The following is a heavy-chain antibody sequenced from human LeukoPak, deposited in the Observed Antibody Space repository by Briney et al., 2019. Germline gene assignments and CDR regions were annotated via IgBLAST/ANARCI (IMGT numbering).Heavy chain of an antibody. D-gene: IGHD5-24*01. V-gene: IGHV3-23*01. J-gene: IGHJ3*02. Sequence: PGGSLRLSCAXSGFTFSSXXXXXXRQAPGKGXXXXXXXXGSGGSTYYADSVKGRFTISRDNSKNTLNLQMNSLRAEDTAVYYCAKDEFGDGYNYAFDIWGQGTMVTVSS. CDR3: AKDEFGDGYNYAFDI. CDR1: GFTFSSXX. CDR2: XXGSGGST.